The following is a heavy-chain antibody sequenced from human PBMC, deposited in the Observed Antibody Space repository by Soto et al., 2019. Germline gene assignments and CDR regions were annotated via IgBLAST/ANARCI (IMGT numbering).Heavy chain of an antibody. J-gene: IGHJ5*02. CDR2: IYHSGTT. CDR1: GGSISSGIW. D-gene: IGHD1-1*01. CDR3: ARGPNWNGVTRFDP. V-gene: IGHV4-4*02. Sequence: QVQLQESGPGLVKPSETLSLTCAVSGGSISSGIWWTWVRQPPGKGLEWIGEIYHSGTTNYNPSLKSRVNISLDKSNNQFSLKLTSVTAADTAVYYCARGPNWNGVTRFDPWGQGTLVTVSS.